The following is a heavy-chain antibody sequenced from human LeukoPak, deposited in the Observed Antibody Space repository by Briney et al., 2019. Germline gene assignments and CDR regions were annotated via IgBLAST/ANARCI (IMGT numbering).Heavy chain of an antibody. J-gene: IGHJ5*02. Sequence: EASVKVSCKASGGTFSSYAISWVRQAPGQGLEWMGGIIPIFGTANYAQKFQGRVTMTRDTSTATIYMELSSLTSEDTATYYCARDTRPRGTIFGLVILWEYNWFDPWGQGTLVTVSS. CDR3: ARDTRPRGTIFGLVILWEYNWFDP. V-gene: IGHV1-69*05. CDR1: GGTFSSYA. CDR2: IIPIFGTA. D-gene: IGHD3-3*01.